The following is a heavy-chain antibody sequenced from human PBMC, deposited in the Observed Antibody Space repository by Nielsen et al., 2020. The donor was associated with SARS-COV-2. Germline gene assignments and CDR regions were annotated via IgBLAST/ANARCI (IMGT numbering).Heavy chain of an antibody. CDR3: AREVYGYMDV. J-gene: IGHJ6*03. CDR2: IYYSGST. Sequence: SETLSLTCTVSGGSVSSGSYYWSWIRQPPGKGLEWIGYIYYSGSTNYNPSLKSRVTISVDTSRNQFSLKLSSVTAADTAVYYCAREVYGYMDVWGQGTTVTVSS. V-gene: IGHV4-61*01. D-gene: IGHD2-8*01. CDR1: GGSVSSGSYY.